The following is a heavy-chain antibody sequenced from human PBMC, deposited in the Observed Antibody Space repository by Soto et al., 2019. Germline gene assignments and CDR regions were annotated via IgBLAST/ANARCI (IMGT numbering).Heavy chain of an antibody. CDR1: GFTFSSYA. CDR3: ATTYDSSRYDY. Sequence: GGSLRLSCAASGFTFSSYAMSWVRQAPGKGLEWVSAVSGSGVSTYYADSVKGRFTISRDNSKNTLFLQMNSLRAEDTAVYYCATTYDSSRYDYRGQGTLVTVSS. CDR2: VSGSGVST. J-gene: IGHJ4*02. V-gene: IGHV3-23*01. D-gene: IGHD3-22*01.